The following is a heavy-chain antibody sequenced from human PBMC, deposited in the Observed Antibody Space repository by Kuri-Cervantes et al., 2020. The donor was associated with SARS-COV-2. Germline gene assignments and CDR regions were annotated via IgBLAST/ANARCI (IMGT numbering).Heavy chain of an antibody. CDR2: IYSGGST. CDR1: RFTVSSNY. CDR3: ARDLGEGPTGY. Sequence: GGSLRLSCAASRFTVSSNYMSWVRQAPGKGLEWVSVIYSGGSTYYADSVKGRFTISRDNSKNTLYLQMNSLRAEDTAVYYCARDLGEGPTGYWGQGTLVTVSS. D-gene: IGHD3-16*01. V-gene: IGHV3-66*01. J-gene: IGHJ4*02.